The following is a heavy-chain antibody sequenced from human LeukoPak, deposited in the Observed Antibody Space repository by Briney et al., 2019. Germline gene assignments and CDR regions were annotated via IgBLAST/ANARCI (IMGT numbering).Heavy chain of an antibody. CDR2: ISYDGSNK. CDR1: GFTFSSYG. Sequence: PGGSLRLSCAASGFTFSSYGMHWVRQAPGKGLEWVAVISYDGSNKYYADSVKGRFTISRDNSKNTLYLQMNSLRAEDTAVYYCAKDRGPVRGVINWFDPWGQGTLVTVSS. D-gene: IGHD3-10*01. CDR3: AKDRGPVRGVINWFDP. V-gene: IGHV3-30*18. J-gene: IGHJ5*02.